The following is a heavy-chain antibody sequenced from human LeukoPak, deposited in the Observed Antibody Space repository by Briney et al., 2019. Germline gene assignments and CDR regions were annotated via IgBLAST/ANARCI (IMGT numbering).Heavy chain of an antibody. CDR3: ARDLSYDSSGYYRNDAFDI. J-gene: IGHJ3*02. D-gene: IGHD3-22*01. CDR2: ISAYNGNT. V-gene: IGHV1-18*01. CDR1: GYTFTSYG. Sequence: GASVKVSCKASGYTFTSYGISWVRQAPGQGLEWMGWISAYNGNTNYAQKLQGRVTMTTDTSTSTAYMELRSLRSDDTAVYYCARDLSYDSSGYYRNDAFDIWGHGTMVTVSS.